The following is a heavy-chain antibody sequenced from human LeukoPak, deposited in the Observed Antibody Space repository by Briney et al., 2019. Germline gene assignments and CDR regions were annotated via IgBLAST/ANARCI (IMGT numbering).Heavy chain of an antibody. Sequence: PGGSLRLSCAASGFTFSSYGMHWVRQAPGKGLEWVAFIRYDGSNKYYADSVKGRFTISRDNSKNTLYLQMNSLRAEDTAVYYCAKMPSLAAAAQEFDYWGQGTLVTVSS. CDR3: AKMPSLAAAAQEFDY. CDR2: IRYDGSNK. D-gene: IGHD6-13*01. V-gene: IGHV3-30*02. J-gene: IGHJ4*02. CDR1: GFTFSSYG.